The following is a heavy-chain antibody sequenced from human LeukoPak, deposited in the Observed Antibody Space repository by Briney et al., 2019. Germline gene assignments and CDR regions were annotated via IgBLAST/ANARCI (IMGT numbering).Heavy chain of an antibody. D-gene: IGHD3-22*01. CDR3: ARTAYYYDSSGYDDAFDI. CDR2: ISSRGTIT. CDR1: GFTFSDYY. V-gene: IGHV3-11*01. Sequence: GGSLRLSCVASGFTFSDYYMSWIRQAPGKGLEWVSRISSRGTITYYADSVKGRFTISRDNAKNSLCLQMNSLRAEDTAVYYCARTAYYYDSSGYDDAFDIWGQGTMVTVSS. J-gene: IGHJ3*02.